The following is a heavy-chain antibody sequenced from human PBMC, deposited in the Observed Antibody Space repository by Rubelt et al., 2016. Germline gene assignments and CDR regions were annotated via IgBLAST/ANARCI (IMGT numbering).Heavy chain of an antibody. Sequence: EVQLVESGGGLVKPGGSLRLSCAASGLSFSYAWMSWVRQAPGKGLELVGGSVEYGAPVKGRFTISRDDSENTLYLQMNSLKTEDTAVYYCTSLWFGPQHWGQGTLVTVSS. V-gene: IGHV3-15*01. J-gene: IGHJ1*01. CDR1: GLSFSYAW. D-gene: IGHD3-10*01. CDR3: TSLWFGPQH. CDR2: GGSV.